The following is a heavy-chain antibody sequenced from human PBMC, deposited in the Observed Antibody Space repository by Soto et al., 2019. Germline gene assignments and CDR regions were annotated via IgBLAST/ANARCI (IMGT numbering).Heavy chain of an antibody. CDR1: GFTFTSYW. CDR3: AKHEGYCSTTTCSNFDY. CDR2: IYPGDSDS. J-gene: IGHJ4*02. D-gene: IGHD2-2*01. Sequence: GESLKISCKGSGFTFTSYWIAWIRQMPGKGLEWMGIIYPGDSDSSYSPSFQGQVTISADKSINTAYLHWSSLKASDTAIYYCAKHEGYCSTTTCSNFDYWGQGTLVTVSS. V-gene: IGHV5-51*01.